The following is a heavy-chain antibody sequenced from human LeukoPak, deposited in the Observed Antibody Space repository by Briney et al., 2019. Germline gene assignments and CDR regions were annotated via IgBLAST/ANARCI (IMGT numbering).Heavy chain of an antibody. CDR1: GGSISSSSSY. CDR2: IYYSGSS. J-gene: IGHJ5*02. V-gene: IGHV4-39*07. D-gene: IGHD3-16*01. CDR3: ARESPYDYVWGNWFDP. Sequence: SETLSLTCSVSGGSISSSSSYWGWIRQPPGKGLEWIGSIYYSGSSFDNPALKSRVTISVDTSKNQFSLKLSSVTAADTAVYYCARESPYDYVWGNWFDPWGQGTLVTVSS.